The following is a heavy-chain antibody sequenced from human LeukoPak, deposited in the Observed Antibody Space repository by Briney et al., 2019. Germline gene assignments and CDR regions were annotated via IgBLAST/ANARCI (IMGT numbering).Heavy chain of an antibody. J-gene: IGHJ4*02. D-gene: IGHD2-21*01. CDR2: IKGDGITT. CDR3: AKDLHEIAADY. CDR1: GFTFSSFW. V-gene: IGHV3-74*01. Sequence: PGGSLRLSCEASGFTFSSFWMYWVRQAPGKGLVWVARIKGDGITTNYADPAKGRFTVSRDNAKNTVYLQMNSLRAEDTAVYYCAKDLHEIAADYWGQGTLVTVAS.